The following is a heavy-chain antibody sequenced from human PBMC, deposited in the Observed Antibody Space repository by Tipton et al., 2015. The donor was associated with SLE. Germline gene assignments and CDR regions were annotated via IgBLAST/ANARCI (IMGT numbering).Heavy chain of an antibody. V-gene: IGHV4-39*07. CDR3: ARGPNGPAAMLDY. CDR2: VFDTGYT. CDR1: GGRIRNSPYY. J-gene: IGHJ4*02. D-gene: IGHD2-2*01. Sequence: TLSLTCHVAGGRIRNSPYYWAWIRQPRGKRLEWIGSVFDTGYTAYNPSLKSRVTIALDTSKNQFSLKLTSVTAADTAVYYCARGPNGPAAMLDYWGQGTLVSVSS.